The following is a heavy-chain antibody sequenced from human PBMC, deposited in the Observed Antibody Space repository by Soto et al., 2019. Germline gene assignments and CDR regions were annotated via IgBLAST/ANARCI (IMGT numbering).Heavy chain of an antibody. J-gene: IGHJ4*02. CDR1: GGSFSGYY. V-gene: IGHV4-34*01. D-gene: IGHD3-9*01. CDR2: INHSGST. Sequence: PSETLSLTCGVYGGSFSGYYWTWIRQPPGTGLEWIGEINHSGSTNYNPSLKSRVTISVDTSKNQFSLKLSSVTAADTAVYYCARHRGTISLTDYWGQGTLVTVSS. CDR3: ARHRGTISLTDY.